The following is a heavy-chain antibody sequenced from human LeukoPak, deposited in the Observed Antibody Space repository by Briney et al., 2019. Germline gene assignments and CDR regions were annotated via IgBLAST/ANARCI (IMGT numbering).Heavy chain of an antibody. D-gene: IGHD3-22*01. CDR1: GFTSSSYG. Sequence: GGSLRLSCAASGFTSSSYGMHWVRQAPGKGLEWVAVIWYDGSNKYYADSVKDRFTISRDNSKNTLYLQMNSLRAEDTAVYYCAKQPGSVVDSSGSLSRHWGQGTLVTVSS. CDR3: AKQPGSVVDSSGSLSRH. J-gene: IGHJ4*02. CDR2: IWYDGSNK. V-gene: IGHV3-33*06.